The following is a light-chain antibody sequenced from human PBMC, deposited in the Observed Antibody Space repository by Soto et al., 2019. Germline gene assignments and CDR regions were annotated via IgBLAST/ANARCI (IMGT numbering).Light chain of an antibody. CDR2: ENN. CDR3: ASYTGSMTAI. J-gene: IGLJ2*01. V-gene: IGLV6-57*03. Sequence: NFMLTQPHSVSESPGKTVTISCTRSSGSIASNYVQWYQQRPGSAPTIVICENNLRPSGVPDRFSGSKSGDTASLTISGLQAEDEADYYCASYTGSMTAIFGGGTKVTVL. CDR1: SGSIASNY.